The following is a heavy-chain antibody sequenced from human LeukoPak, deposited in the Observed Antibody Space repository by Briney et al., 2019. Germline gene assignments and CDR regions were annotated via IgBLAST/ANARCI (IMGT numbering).Heavy chain of an antibody. V-gene: IGHV3-7*01. CDR2: INLDGNKK. D-gene: IGHD3-10*01. CDR1: GLTFSSSW. Sequence: PGGSLRLSCAVSGLTFSSSWMDWVRQAPGKGLEWVASINLDGNKKYSADSVKGRFTISRDNAKNMLYLQMNSLRAEDTAMYYCARDYGRSRDYGMDVWGQGTTVTVSS. CDR3: ARDYGRSRDYGMDV. J-gene: IGHJ6*02.